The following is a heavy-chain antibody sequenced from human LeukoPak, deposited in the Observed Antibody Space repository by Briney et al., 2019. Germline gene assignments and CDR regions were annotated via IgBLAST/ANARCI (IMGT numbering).Heavy chain of an antibody. CDR2: IYYSGST. V-gene: IGHV4-59*01. CDR1: GGSMNTYY. D-gene: IGHD3-22*01. Sequence: PSETLSLTCTVTGGSMNTYYWSWIRQPPGKGLEWIGYIYYSGSTSYSPYLKSRVTMSVDTSKNQFSLNLRSVTAADTAVYYCARVSLDFYDRSGYYYFDYWGQGTLATVSS. J-gene: IGHJ4*02. CDR3: ARVSLDFYDRSGYYYFDY.